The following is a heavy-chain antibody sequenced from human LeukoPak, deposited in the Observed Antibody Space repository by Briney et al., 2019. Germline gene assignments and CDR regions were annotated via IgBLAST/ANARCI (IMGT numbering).Heavy chain of an antibody. V-gene: IGHV3-7*01. Sequence: SGGSLRLSCAASGFTFSNYWMGWVRQAPGEGLEWVANIRRDGSRKYYVDCVKGRFTISSHITNNTLYLQISLLLADDTAMYYCVSDANYHDSSNYYDVLDIWGQGTMVTVSS. CDR1: GFTFSNYW. CDR3: VSDANYHDSSNYYDVLDI. CDR2: IRRDGSRK. J-gene: IGHJ3*02. D-gene: IGHD3-22*01.